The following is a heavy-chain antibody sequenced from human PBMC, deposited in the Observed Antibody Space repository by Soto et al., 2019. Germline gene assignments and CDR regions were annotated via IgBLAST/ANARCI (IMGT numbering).Heavy chain of an antibody. D-gene: IGHD6-13*01. J-gene: IGHJ4*02. Sequence: VASVKVSCKASGYTFTSYGISWVRQAPGQGLEWMGWISAYNGNTNYAQKLQGRVTMTTDTSTSTAYMELRSLRSDDTAVYYCARGLYTYSSWYDGRYFDYWGQGTLVTVSS. CDR1: GYTFTSYG. CDR2: ISAYNGNT. V-gene: IGHV1-18*01. CDR3: ARGLYTYSSWYDGRYFDY.